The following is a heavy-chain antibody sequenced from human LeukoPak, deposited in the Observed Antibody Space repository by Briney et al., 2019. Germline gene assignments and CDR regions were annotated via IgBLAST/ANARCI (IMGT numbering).Heavy chain of an antibody. CDR2: ITGSGSST. Sequence: GGSLRLSCAASGFTFSIYAMGWVRQAPGKGLEWVSAITGSGSSTYYADSVKGRFTISRDNSKNTLYLQMNSLRVEDTAVYYCAKDRSGTTSDSWGQGTLVTVSS. V-gene: IGHV3-23*01. CDR3: AKDRSGTTSDS. D-gene: IGHD1-1*01. J-gene: IGHJ5*01. CDR1: GFTFSIYA.